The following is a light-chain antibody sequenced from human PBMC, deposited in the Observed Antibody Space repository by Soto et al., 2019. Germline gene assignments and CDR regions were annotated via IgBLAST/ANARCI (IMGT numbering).Light chain of an antibody. CDR3: QAYDSSLSGV. CDR1: SSNIGAGYD. V-gene: IGLV1-40*01. CDR2: GNS. J-gene: IGLJ2*01. Sequence: QSVLTQPPSVSGAPGQRVTISCTGSSSNIGAGYDVHWYQQLPGTAHKLLIYGNSNRPSGVPDRFSGSKSGTSAALAITGRQAEDEADYYCQAYDSSLSGVFGGGTKLTFL.